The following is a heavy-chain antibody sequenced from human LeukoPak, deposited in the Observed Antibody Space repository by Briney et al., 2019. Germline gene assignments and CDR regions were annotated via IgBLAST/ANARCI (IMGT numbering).Heavy chain of an antibody. V-gene: IGHV1-2*02. CDR1: GYTFTGYY. D-gene: IGHD3-3*01. CDR2: INPNSGGT. Sequence: ASVKVSCKASGYTFTGYYMHWVRQAPGQGLEWIGWINPNSGGTNYAQKFQGRVTMTRDTSISTAYMELSRLRSDDTAVYYCARETSLRFLEWLLGYFDYWGQGTLVTVSS. CDR3: ARETSLRFLEWLLGYFDY. J-gene: IGHJ4*02.